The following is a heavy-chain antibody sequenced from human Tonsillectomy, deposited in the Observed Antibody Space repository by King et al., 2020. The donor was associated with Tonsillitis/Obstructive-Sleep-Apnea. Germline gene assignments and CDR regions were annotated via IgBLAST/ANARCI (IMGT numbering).Heavy chain of an antibody. Sequence: VQLVESGGGLVQPGRSLRLSCAASGFSFDDYAMHWVRQAPGKGLEWVSGISWNSGSIDYADSVKGRFTISRDNAKNSLFLQMNTLRAEDTALYYCVKDIRRRVGIAVARAHVEGDYWGQGTLVTVSS. J-gene: IGHJ4*02. CDR2: ISWNSGSI. CDR1: GFSFDDYA. D-gene: IGHD6-19*01. CDR3: VKDIRRRVGIAVARAHVEGDY. V-gene: IGHV3-9*01.